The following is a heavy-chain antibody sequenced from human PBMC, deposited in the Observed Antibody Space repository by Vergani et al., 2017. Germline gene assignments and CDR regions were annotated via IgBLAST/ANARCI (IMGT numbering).Heavy chain of an antibody. D-gene: IGHD3-16*01. CDR1: GFTVSSNY. V-gene: IGHV3-53*01. Sequence: EVQLVESGGGLIQPGGSLRLSCAASGFTVSSNYMSWVRQAPGKGLEWVSVIYSGGSTYYADSVKGRFTISRDNSKNTLYLQMNSLRAEDTAVYYCARARGEPPWDCFDYWGQGTLVTVSS. J-gene: IGHJ4*02. CDR3: ARARGEPPWDCFDY. CDR2: IYSGGST.